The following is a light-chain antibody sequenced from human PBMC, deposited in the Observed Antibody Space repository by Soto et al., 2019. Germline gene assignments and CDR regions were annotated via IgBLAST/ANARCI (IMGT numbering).Light chain of an antibody. CDR1: SSNIGRYS. CDR3: AAWDDSLNSRM. V-gene: IGLV1-47*01. Sequence: QSVLTQSPSASGTPGQRVTISCSGSSSNIGRYSVYWYQQLPGTAPRLLIFGNNQRPSGVPDRFSGSKSGTSASLAISGLRFEDEADYYCAAWDDSLNSRMFGGGTQLTVL. J-gene: IGLJ3*02. CDR2: GNN.